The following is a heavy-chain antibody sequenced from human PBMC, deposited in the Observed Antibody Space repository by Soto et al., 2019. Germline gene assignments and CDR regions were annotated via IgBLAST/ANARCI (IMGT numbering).Heavy chain of an antibody. CDR3: AKDAPGGRTFFFDYYGMDV. V-gene: IGHV3-23*01. D-gene: IGHD1-1*01. CDR1: GFTFSSFA. Sequence: GSLRLSCAASGFTFSSFAMSWVRQAPGKGLEWVSVISVSGGKTYYADSVKGRFTISRDNSKNTLYLQMNSLRAEDTAVYYCAKDAPGGRTFFFDYYGMDVWGQGTTVTVSS. J-gene: IGHJ6*02. CDR2: ISVSGGKT.